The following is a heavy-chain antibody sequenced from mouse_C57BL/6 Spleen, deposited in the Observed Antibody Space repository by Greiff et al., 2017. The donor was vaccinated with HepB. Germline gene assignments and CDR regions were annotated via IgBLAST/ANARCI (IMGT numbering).Heavy chain of an antibody. CDR2: IYPGDGDT. D-gene: IGHD1-1*01. J-gene: IGHJ4*01. V-gene: IGHV1-82*01. CDR1: GYAFSSSW. Sequence: QVQLKESGPELVKPGASVKISCKASGYAFSSSWMNWVKQRPGKGLEWIGRIYPGDGDTNYNGKFKGKATLTADKSSSTAYMQLSSLTSEDSAVYFCAREPYYYGSSYDAMDYWGQGTSVTVSS. CDR3: AREPYYYGSSYDAMDY.